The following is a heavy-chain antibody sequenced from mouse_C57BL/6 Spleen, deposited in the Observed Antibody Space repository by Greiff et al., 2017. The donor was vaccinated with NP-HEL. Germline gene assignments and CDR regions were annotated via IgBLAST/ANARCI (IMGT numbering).Heavy chain of an antibody. CDR3: ARSYYDYNFDY. V-gene: IGHV1-52*01. Sequence: VQLQQPGAELVRPGSSVKLSCKASGYTFTSYWMHWVKQRPIQGLEWIGNIDPSDSETHYNQKFKDKATLTVDKSSSTAYMQLSSLTSEDSAVYYCARSYYDYNFDYWGQGTTLTVSS. CDR2: IDPSDSET. CDR1: GYTFTSYW. D-gene: IGHD2-4*01. J-gene: IGHJ2*01.